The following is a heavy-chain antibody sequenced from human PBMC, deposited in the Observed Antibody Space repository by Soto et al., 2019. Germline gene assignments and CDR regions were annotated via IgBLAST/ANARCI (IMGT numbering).Heavy chain of an antibody. CDR2: ISAYNGNT. V-gene: IGHV1-18*04. Sequence: ASVKVSCKASGYTFTSYGISWVRQAPGQGLEWMGWISAYNGNTNYAQKLQGRVTMTTDTSTSTAYMELRSLRSDDTAVYYCARDFSTIFGVIMSFDYWGQGTLVTVSS. CDR3: ARDFSTIFGVIMSFDY. CDR1: GYTFTSYG. J-gene: IGHJ4*02. D-gene: IGHD3-3*01.